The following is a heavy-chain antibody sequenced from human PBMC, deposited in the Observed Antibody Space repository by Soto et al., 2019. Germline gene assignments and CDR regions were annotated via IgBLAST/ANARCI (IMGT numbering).Heavy chain of an antibody. J-gene: IGHJ4*02. CDR2: IYYSGSN. Sequence: QVQLQESGPGLVKPSETLSLACTVSGGSISSYYWSWIRQPPGKGLEWIGYIYYSGSNNYNPSLKSRVTISVDTSKNQFSLKLSSVTAADPAVYYCARRYGGNFDYWGQGTLVTVSS. D-gene: IGHD2-15*01. CDR1: GGSISSYY. CDR3: ARRYGGNFDY. V-gene: IGHV4-59*08.